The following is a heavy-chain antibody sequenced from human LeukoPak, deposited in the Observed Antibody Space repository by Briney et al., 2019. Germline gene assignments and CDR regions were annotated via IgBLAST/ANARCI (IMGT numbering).Heavy chain of an antibody. Sequence: GGSLRLSCAASGFTFSSYAMNWVGQAPGKGLEWVAVISYDGSNKYYADSVKGRFTISRDNSKNTLYLQMNSLRAEDTAVYYCASRGYSGYDSLPLRWGQGTLVTVSS. CDR1: GFTFSSYA. V-gene: IGHV3-30-3*01. D-gene: IGHD5-12*01. J-gene: IGHJ4*02. CDR2: ISYDGSNK. CDR3: ASRGYSGYDSLPLR.